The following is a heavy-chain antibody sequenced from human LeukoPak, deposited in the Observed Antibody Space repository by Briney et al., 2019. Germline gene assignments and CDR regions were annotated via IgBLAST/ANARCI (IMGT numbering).Heavy chain of an antibody. D-gene: IGHD1-20*01. CDR1: GFTFSNAG. V-gene: IGHV3-15*01. CDR2: IKSKSDGWTT. Sequence: GGSLRLSCAASGFTFSNAGMSWVRQAPGKGLEWVGRIKSKSDGWTTDYAAPVTGRFTISRDDSKDPLYLQMHSLKTEDTAVYYCNIVKGDISGTMGYYYGRDVWGKGTTVTVSS. CDR3: NIVKGDISGTMGYYYGRDV. J-gene: IGHJ6*04.